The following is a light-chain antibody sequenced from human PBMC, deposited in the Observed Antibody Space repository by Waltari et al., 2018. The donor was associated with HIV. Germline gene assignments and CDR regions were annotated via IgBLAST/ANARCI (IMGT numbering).Light chain of an antibody. Sequence: EIVMLQSPATLSVSPGERATLSCRASQSVSSKLAWYQQKPGQAPRLLIYGASTRSTGVPGRFSGSESGTEFTLTISSLQAEDGAVYYCQQYYSTPWTFGQGTKVEIK. CDR1: QSVSSK. J-gene: IGKJ1*01. CDR2: GAS. CDR3: QQYYSTPWT. V-gene: IGKV3D-15*02.